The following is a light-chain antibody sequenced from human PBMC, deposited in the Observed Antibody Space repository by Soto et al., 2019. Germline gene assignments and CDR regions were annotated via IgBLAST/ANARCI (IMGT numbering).Light chain of an antibody. V-gene: IGLV2-8*01. J-gene: IGLJ1*01. CDR2: QVT. CDR3: MSYAGGTRFV. CDR1: INDVGGYNY. Sequence: LTQPPSASGSPGQSVTISCAGTINDVGGYNYVSWYQQHPGKVPQLMIYQVTKRPSGVPDRFSASKSDTTASLTISGLQAEYEGDYDCMSYAGGTRFVVGTGTKVTVL.